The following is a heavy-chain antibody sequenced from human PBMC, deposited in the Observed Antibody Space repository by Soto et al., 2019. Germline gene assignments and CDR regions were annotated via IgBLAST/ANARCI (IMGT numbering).Heavy chain of an antibody. CDR3: ARAGDSSSWADY. J-gene: IGHJ4*02. CDR2: ISVYNGNT. CDR1: GYTFTSYG. Sequence: GASVKVSCKASGYTFTSYGISWVRQAPGQGLEWMGWISVYNGNTKYTQKVQGRVNMTTDTSTRTAYMELRSLRSDDTAVYYCARAGDSSSWADYWGQGTPVTVSS. D-gene: IGHD6-13*01. V-gene: IGHV1-18*01.